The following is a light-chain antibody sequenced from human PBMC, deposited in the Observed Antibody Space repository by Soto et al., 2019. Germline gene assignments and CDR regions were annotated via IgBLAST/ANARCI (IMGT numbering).Light chain of an antibody. Sequence: EIVLTQSPGTLSLSPGERATVSCRASQSVSSRYLGWYQQKRGQAPRLLIYGASSRATGIPDRFSGSGSGTDFTLTISSLEPEDFAIYYCQQRASWPWTFGQGTKVEIK. V-gene: IGKV3-20*01. CDR2: GAS. CDR1: QSVSSRY. J-gene: IGKJ1*01. CDR3: QQRASWPWT.